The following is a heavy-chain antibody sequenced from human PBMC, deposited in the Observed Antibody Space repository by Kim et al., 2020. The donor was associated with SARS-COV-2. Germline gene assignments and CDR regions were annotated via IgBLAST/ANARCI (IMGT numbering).Heavy chain of an antibody. Sequence: GGSLRLSCAASGFTFSSYGMHWVRQAPGKGLEWVAVISYDGSNKYYADSVKGRFTISRDNSKNTLYLQMNSLRAEDTAVYYCAKDDYSSSWPDYWGQGTLVTVSS. CDR1: GFTFSSYG. J-gene: IGHJ4*02. CDR2: ISYDGSNK. D-gene: IGHD6-13*01. V-gene: IGHV3-30*18. CDR3: AKDDYSSSWPDY.